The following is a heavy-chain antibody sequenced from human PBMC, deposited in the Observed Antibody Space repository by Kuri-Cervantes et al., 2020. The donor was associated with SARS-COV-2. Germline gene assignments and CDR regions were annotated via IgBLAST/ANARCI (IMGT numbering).Heavy chain of an antibody. J-gene: IGHJ4*02. CDR3: ARDPRAVAGFDS. CDR2: INHSGST. Sequence: SETLSLTCAVYGGSFSGYYWSWIRQPPGKGLEWIGEINHSGSTNYNPSLKSRVTISVDTSKNQFSLKLSSVTAADTAVYYCARDPRAVAGFDSWGQGTLVTVSS. CDR1: GGSFSGYY. D-gene: IGHD6-13*01. V-gene: IGHV4-34*01.